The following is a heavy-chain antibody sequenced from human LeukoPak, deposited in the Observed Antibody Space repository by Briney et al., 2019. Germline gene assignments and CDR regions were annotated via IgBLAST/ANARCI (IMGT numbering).Heavy chain of an antibody. J-gene: IGHJ4*02. D-gene: IGHD5-24*01. CDR2: INPNSGDT. Sequence: GASVKVSCKASGYTFTGSYMHWVRQAPGQGLEWMGWINPNSGDTNYAEKFQGGVTMTRDTSISTAYMDLSRLRSDDTAVYYCARDLRDGYNSLFDYWGQGTLVTVSS. V-gene: IGHV1-2*02. CDR1: GYTFTGSY. CDR3: ARDLRDGYNSLFDY.